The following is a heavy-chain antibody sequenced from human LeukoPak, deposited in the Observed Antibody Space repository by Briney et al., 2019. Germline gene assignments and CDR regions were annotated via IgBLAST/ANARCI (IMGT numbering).Heavy chain of an antibody. CDR3: ARVGWGLPIDY. V-gene: IGHV1-2*02. Sequence: ASVKVSCKASRNTFTGHYIHWVRRAPGQGLEWMGWINPYSGDTNYAQKFQGGVTMTRDMSISTVYMDLSRLRSDDSAVYYCARVGWGLPIDYWGQGTLVTVSS. D-gene: IGHD1-26*01. CDR1: RNTFTGHY. CDR2: INPYSGDT. J-gene: IGHJ4*02.